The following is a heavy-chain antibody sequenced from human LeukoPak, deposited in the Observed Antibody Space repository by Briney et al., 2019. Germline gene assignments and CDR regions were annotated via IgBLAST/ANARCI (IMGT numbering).Heavy chain of an antibody. CDR1: GFRFDDHG. CDR3: AGGDRNGWYFDY. Sequence: GGSLRLSCAASGFRFDDHGMSWVRQAPGKGLEWVSGINWNGGSTGYGDSVKGRFTISRDNAKNSLYLQMNSLRAEDTALYYCAGGDRNGWYFDYWGQGLLVTVSS. D-gene: IGHD6-19*01. V-gene: IGHV3-20*04. CDR2: INWNGGST. J-gene: IGHJ4*02.